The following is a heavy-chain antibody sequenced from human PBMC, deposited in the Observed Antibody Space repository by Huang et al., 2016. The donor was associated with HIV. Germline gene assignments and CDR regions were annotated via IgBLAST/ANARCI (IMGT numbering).Heavy chain of an antibody. Sequence: VKVSCKASGGTFSKYAISWVRQARGQGLEWMGGIIPMFGTPNYERKFQGRVTITADDATSTTYVEVSSLRSEDTALYYCARGQLGSYGDYDVLYWGQGTLVTVSS. J-gene: IGHJ4*02. V-gene: IGHV1-69*01. CDR2: IIPMFGTP. CDR3: ARGQLGSYGDYDVLY. CDR1: GGTFSKYA. D-gene: IGHD4-17*01.